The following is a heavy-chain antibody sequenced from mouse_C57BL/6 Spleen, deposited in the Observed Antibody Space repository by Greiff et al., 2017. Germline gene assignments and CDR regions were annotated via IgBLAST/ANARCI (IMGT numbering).Heavy chain of an antibody. V-gene: IGHV1-53*01. CDR1: GYTFTSYW. Sequence: VQLQQSGTELVKPGASVKLSCKASGYTFTSYWMHWVKQRPGQGLEWIGNINPSNGGTNYNEKFKSKATLTVDKSSSTAYMQLSSLTSEDSAGYYCASAGTNWYFDVWGTGTTVTVSS. J-gene: IGHJ1*03. D-gene: IGHD4-1*01. CDR2: INPSNGGT. CDR3: ASAGTNWYFDV.